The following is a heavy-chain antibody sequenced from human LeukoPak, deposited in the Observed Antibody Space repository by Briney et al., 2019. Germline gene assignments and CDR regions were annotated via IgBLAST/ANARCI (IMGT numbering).Heavy chain of an antibody. CDR1: GFTFSSYS. CDR2: ISSNSSTT. J-gene: IGHJ6*03. Sequence: GGSLRLSCVASGFTFSSYSMNWVRQAPGKGLEWISYISSNSSTTFYADSVKGRFTISRDNAKNSLYVQMKSLRAEDTAIYYCARDGLMDVWGTGTTVTVSS. CDR3: ARDGLMDV. V-gene: IGHV3-48*01.